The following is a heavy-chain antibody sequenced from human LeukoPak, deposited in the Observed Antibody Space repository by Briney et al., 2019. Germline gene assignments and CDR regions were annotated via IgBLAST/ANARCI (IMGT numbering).Heavy chain of an antibody. Sequence: SQTLSLTCAISGDSVSSNSAAWNWIRQSPSRGLEWLGRTYQRSKWYNDSALSVKSRITSNPDTSKNQFSLQLNSVTPEDTAVYYCAREDCSGGSCYGGFDCWGQGTLVTVSS. V-gene: IGHV6-1*01. CDR2: TYQRSKWYN. CDR1: GDSVSSNSAA. J-gene: IGHJ4*02. CDR3: AREDCSGGSCYGGFDC. D-gene: IGHD2-15*01.